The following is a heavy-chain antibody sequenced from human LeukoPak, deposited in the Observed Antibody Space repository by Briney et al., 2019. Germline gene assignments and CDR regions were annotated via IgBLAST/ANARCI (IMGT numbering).Heavy chain of an antibody. J-gene: IGHJ5*02. CDR3: ARDTSSWYWFDP. V-gene: IGHV3-21*01. D-gene: IGHD6-13*01. Sequence: PGGSLRLSCAASGFTFSSSTMNWVRQAPGKGLEWVSSISSGSNYIYYADSVKGRFTISRDNAKNSLYLQMNSLRAEDTAAYYCARDTSSWYWFDPWGQGTLVTVSS. CDR2: ISSGSNYI. CDR1: GFTFSSST.